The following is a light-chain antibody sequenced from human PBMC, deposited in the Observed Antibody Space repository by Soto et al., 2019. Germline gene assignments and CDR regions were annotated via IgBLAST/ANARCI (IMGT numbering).Light chain of an antibody. CDR1: QYISTY. CDR2: VAS. J-gene: IGKJ1*01. V-gene: IGKV1-39*01. Sequence: DIQMTQSPSSLSASVGHSLTITCRASQYISTYLNWYQQKPGKAPKLLIYVASNLQSGVPSRFSGSGSGTDFSLTISRLQPEDIATYYCQESYSTSFGQGTKVDIK. CDR3: QESYSTS.